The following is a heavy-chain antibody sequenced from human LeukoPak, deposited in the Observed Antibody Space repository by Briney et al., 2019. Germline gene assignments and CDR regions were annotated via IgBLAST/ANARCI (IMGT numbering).Heavy chain of an antibody. J-gene: IGHJ4*02. CDR2: IIPIFGTA. Sequence: GASVKVSCKATGYTFTSYDINWVRQAPGQGLEWMGGIIPIFGTANYAQKFQGRVTITADESTSTAYMELSSLRSEDTAVYYCAREGSGWVDFDYWGQGTLVTVSS. CDR1: GYTFTSYD. V-gene: IGHV1-69*13. CDR3: AREGSGWVDFDY. D-gene: IGHD6-19*01.